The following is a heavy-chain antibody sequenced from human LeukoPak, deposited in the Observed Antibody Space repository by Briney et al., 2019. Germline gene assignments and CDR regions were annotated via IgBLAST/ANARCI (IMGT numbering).Heavy chain of an antibody. CDR3: ARFQYYYDSSGYLDDY. V-gene: IGHV4-38-2*02. D-gene: IGHD3-22*01. J-gene: IGHJ4*02. CDR1: GYSISSGYY. Sequence: PSETLSLTCTVSGYSISSGYYWGWIRQPPGKGLEWIGSIYHSGSTYYNPSLKSRVTISVDTSKNQFSLKLSSVTAADTAVYYCARFQYYYDSSGYLDDYWGQGTLVTVSS. CDR2: IYHSGST.